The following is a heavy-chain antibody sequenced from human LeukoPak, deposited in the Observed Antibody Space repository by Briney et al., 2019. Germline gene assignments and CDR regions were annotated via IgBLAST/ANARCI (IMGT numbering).Heavy chain of an antibody. CDR3: ARDYYGSGSLEY. V-gene: IGHV3-66*01. D-gene: IGHD3-10*01. CDR2: IYSSGST. CDR1: GFTVSSNY. J-gene: IGHJ4*02. Sequence: GGSLRLSCAASGFTVSSNYVSWVRQAPGKGLEWVSVIYSSGSTNYADSVKGRFTISRDNSKSTLYLQMKSLRAEDTAVYYCARDYYGSGSLEYWGQGTLVTVSS.